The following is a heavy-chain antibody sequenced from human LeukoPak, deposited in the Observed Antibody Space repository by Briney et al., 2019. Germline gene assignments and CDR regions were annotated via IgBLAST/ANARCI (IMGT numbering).Heavy chain of an antibody. CDR1: GVSISSGGYS. CDR2: IYHSGST. J-gene: IGHJ2*01. CDR3: ARGGWLLYWYFDL. V-gene: IGHV4-30-2*01. D-gene: IGHD5-24*01. Sequence: PSETLSLTCAVSGVSISSGGYSWSWIRQPPGKGLEWIGYIYHSGSTYYNPSLKSRVTISVDRSKNQFSLKLSSVTAADTAVYYCARGGWLLYWYFDLWGRGTLVTVSS.